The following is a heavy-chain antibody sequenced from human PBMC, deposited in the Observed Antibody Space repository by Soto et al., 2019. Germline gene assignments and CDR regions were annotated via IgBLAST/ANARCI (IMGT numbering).Heavy chain of an antibody. CDR1: GFTFSDYY. J-gene: IGHJ6*02. CDR2: ISSSGSTI. V-gene: IGHV3-11*01. D-gene: IGHD6-6*01. CDR3: ARPSSSLYYYGMDV. Sequence: GGSLRLSCAASGFTFSDYYMSWIRQAPGKGLEWVSYISSSGSTIYYADSVKGRFTISRDNTKNSLYLQMNSLRAEDTAVYYCARPSSSLYYYGMDVWGQGTTVTVSS.